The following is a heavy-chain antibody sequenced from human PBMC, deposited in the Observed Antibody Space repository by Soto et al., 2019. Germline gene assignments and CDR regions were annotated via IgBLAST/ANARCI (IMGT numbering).Heavy chain of an antibody. J-gene: IGHJ4*02. CDR2: ISAYNGNT. CDR3: ARDEGIPPAKWAY. Sequence: QVRLVQSGAAVKKPGASVKVSCKASGYTFTSYGISWVRQAPGQGLEWMGWISAYNGNTNYAQKLQGRVTMTTDTTTSTADMELRSLRSDDTAVYYSARDEGIPPAKWAYWGQGTLVTVSS. V-gene: IGHV1-18*01. CDR1: GYTFTSYG. D-gene: IGHD6-13*01.